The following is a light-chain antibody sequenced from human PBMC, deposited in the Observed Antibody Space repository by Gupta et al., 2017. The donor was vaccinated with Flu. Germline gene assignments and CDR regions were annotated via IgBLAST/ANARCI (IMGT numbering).Light chain of an antibody. V-gene: IGKV3-11*01. Sequence: PATLSLSPGERATLSFRASQNVSTYLAWYQQYPCQAPSLLIYDGSSRATGIPARFSGSGSGTDFSLTISIRDPEDFAVYYCQQRVICPQTFGGGTXVKIK. CDR2: DGS. J-gene: IGKJ4*01. CDR1: QNVSTY. CDR3: QQRVICPQT.